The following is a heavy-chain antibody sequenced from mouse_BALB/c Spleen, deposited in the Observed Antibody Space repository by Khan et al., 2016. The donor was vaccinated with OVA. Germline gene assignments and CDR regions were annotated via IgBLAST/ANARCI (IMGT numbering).Heavy chain of an antibody. D-gene: IGHD1-1*01. J-gene: IGHJ1*01. V-gene: IGHV3-1*02. CDR2: IHYSGST. CDR1: GYSITSGYS. CDR3: ARSGTTVVAYWYFDV. Sequence: EVKLLESGPDLVKPSQSLSLTCTVTGYSITSGYSWHWIRQFPGNKLEWMGYIHYSGSTNYNPSLKSRISITRDTSKNQFFLQLNSVTTEDTVTYYCARSGTTVVAYWYFDVWGAGTAVTGSS.